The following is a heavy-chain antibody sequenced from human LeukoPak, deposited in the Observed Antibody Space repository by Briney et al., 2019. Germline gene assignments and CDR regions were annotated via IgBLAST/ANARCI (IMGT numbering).Heavy chain of an antibody. CDR2: IKQDGSER. CDR1: GFSMSGYW. V-gene: IGHV3-7*01. CDR3: ARDWGAYYHFFDY. Sequence: PGGSLRLSCEASGFSMSGYWMSWVRQAPGKGLEWVGHIKQDGSERNYVDSVKGRFTISRDNAKRSLYLQMNRLRAEDTAVYYCARDWGAYYHFFDYWGQGTLVTVSS. D-gene: IGHD3-22*01. J-gene: IGHJ4*02.